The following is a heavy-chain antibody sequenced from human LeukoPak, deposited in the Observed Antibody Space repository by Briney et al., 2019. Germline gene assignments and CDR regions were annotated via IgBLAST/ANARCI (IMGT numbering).Heavy chain of an antibody. D-gene: IGHD4-23*01. CDR1: GYTFTSYD. J-gene: IGHJ3*02. CDR2: MNPNSGNT. V-gene: IGHV1-8*01. Sequence: ASVKVSCKASGYTFTSYDINWVRQATGQGLEWMGWMNPNSGNTGYAQKFQGRVTMTRNTSISTAYMEPSSLRSEDTAVYYCASAYGGNDAFDIWGQGTMVTVSS. CDR3: ASAYGGNDAFDI.